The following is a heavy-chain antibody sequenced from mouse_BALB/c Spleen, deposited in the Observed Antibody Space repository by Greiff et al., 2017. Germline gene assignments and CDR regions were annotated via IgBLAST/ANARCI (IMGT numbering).Heavy chain of an antibody. J-gene: IGHJ2*01. CDR2: IRLKSNNYAT. Sequence: EVQGVESGGGLVQPGGSMKLSCVASGFTFSNYWMNWVRQSPEKGLEWVAEIRLKSNNYATHYAESVKGRFTISRDDSKSSVYLQMNNLRAEDTGIYYCTTSYDGYYFDYWGQGTTLTVSS. CDR1: GFTFSNYW. D-gene: IGHD2-12*01. V-gene: IGHV6-6*02. CDR3: TTSYDGYYFDY.